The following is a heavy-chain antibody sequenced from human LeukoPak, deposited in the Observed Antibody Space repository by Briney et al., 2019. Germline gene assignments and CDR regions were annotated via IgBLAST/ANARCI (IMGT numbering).Heavy chain of an antibody. CDR3: AKQGFGC. V-gene: IGHV3-48*02. D-gene: IGHD1/OR15-1a*01. Sequence: PGGSLRLSCAASGINFSGYSMHWVRQAPGKGLEWVSYISGSSRTIYYADSVKGRFTISRDNAKNSLHLQINSLRDEDTAVYYCAKQGFGCWGQGTLVTVSS. CDR2: ISGSSRTI. CDR1: GINFSGYS. J-gene: IGHJ4*02.